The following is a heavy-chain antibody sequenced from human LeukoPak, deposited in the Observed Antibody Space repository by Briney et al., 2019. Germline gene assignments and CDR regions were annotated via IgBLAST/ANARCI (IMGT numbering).Heavy chain of an antibody. J-gene: IGHJ6*03. D-gene: IGHD3-10*01. CDR2: ISGSGSGGST. V-gene: IGHV3-23*01. CDR3: AKDGGVRGPDYYYYMDV. Sequence: PGGSLRLSCAASGFTFSSSAMSWVRQAPGKGLEWVSSISGSGSGGSTYYADSVKGRFTISRDNSKNTLYLQMNSLRAADTAVYYCAKDGGVRGPDYYYYMDVWGKGTTVTISS. CDR1: GFTFSSSA.